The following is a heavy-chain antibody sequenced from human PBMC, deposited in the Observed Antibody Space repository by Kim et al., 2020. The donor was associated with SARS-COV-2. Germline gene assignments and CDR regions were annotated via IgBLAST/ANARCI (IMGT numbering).Heavy chain of an antibody. V-gene: IGHV4-39*01. J-gene: IGHJ4*02. CDR2: IYYSGNT. Sequence: SETLSLTCTVSGGSISSSGYYWGWIRQPPGKGLEWIGVIYYSGNTYYNPSLKSRVTISVDTSKNQFSLKVTSMTAADTAVYYCARQRYCIGSTCSLDYWGQGSLVTVSS. CDR3: ARQRYCIGSTCSLDY. CDR1: GGSISSSGYY. D-gene: IGHD2-15*01.